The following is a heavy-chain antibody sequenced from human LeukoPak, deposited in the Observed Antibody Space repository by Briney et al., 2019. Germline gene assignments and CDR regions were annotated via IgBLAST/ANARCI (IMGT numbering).Heavy chain of an antibody. CDR1: GYHFATFW. Sequence: RESLKISCMASGYHFATFWIAWVRQIPGKGLELMEIIYPGGSDTRYRSSFQGQVTISPDKCISTAYLQWSNLKASGTAMYFCARRADVYRKAFDIWGQGTIVTVSS. CDR3: ARRADVYRKAFDI. D-gene: IGHD5-24*01. J-gene: IGHJ3*02. V-gene: IGHV5-51*01. CDR2: IYPGGSDT.